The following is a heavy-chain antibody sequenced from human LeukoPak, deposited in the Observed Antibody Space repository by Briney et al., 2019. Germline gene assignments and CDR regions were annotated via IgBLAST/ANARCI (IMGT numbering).Heavy chain of an antibody. V-gene: IGHV4-59*01. CDR1: GGSISSYY. CDR3: AIERVRGVHDAFDI. D-gene: IGHD3-10*01. CDR2: IYYSGST. J-gene: IGHJ3*02. Sequence: PSETLSLTCTVSGGSISSYYWSWIRQPPGKGLEWIGYIYYSGSTNYNPSLKSRVTISVDTSKNQFSLKMSSVTAADTAVYYCAIERVRGVHDAFDIWGQGTMVTVSS.